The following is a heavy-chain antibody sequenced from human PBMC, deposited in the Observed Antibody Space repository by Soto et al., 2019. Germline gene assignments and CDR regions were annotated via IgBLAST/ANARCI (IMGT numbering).Heavy chain of an antibody. V-gene: IGHV3-33*01. Sequence: QVQLVESGGGVVQPGRSLRLSCAASGFTFSSYGMHWVRQAPGKGLEWVAVIWYDGSNKYYADSVKGRFTISRDNSKNTLYLQMNSLRAEDTAVYYCARDGRIAVSGNEKRFDYWGQGTLVTVSS. CDR3: ARDGRIAVSGNEKRFDY. CDR2: IWYDGSNK. CDR1: GFTFSSYG. D-gene: IGHD6-19*01. J-gene: IGHJ4*02.